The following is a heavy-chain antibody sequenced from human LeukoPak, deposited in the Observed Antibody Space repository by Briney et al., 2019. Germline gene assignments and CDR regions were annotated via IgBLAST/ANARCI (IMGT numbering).Heavy chain of an antibody. D-gene: IGHD2/OR15-2a*01. CDR1: GFTFSSYW. V-gene: IGHV3-74*01. CDR3: ARSPVKVDGFDI. Sequence: PGGSLRLSCAASGFTFSSYWMYWVRQAPGKGLVWVSRINSDGSSTSYADSVKGRCSISRDNAKNTLYLQMNSLRAEDTAVYYCARSPVKVDGFDIWGQGTMVTVS. CDR2: INSDGSST. J-gene: IGHJ3*02.